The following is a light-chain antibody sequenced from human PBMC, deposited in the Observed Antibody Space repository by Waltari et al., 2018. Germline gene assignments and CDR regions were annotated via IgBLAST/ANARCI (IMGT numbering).Light chain of an antibody. CDR1: SRDVGTYNL. CDR3: CSYAGSYTWV. Sequence: QSALTQPASVSGSPGQSITISCPATSRDVGTYNLVSWYQQYPGKAPKVMIYDDNRRPSGVSDRFSGSKSGNTASLTISGVQAEDEADYYCCSYAGSYTWVFGGGTKLTVL. J-gene: IGLJ3*02. V-gene: IGLV2-23*01. CDR2: DDN.